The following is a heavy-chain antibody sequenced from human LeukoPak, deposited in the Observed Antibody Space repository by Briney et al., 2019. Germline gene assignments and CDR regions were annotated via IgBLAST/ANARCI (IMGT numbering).Heavy chain of an antibody. D-gene: IGHD3-10*01. CDR1: GYTFISHG. J-gene: IGHJ6*03. CDR3: ARFTMVRGVISYYYYYMDV. Sequence: ASVKVSCKASGYTFISHGISWVRQAPGQGLEWMGWICANNGNTNYAQKLQGRVTMTTDTSTSTAYMELRSLRSDDTAVYYCARFTMVRGVISYYYYYMDVWGKGTTVTVSS. V-gene: IGHV1-18*01. CDR2: ICANNGNT.